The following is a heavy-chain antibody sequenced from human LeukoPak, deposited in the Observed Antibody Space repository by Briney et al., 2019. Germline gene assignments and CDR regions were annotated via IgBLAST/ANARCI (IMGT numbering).Heavy chain of an antibody. J-gene: IGHJ2*01. CDR3: ARGPQLSRSYWYSDH. Sequence: SETLSLTCTVSGGSLSSCYWSWIRQPAGKGLEWIGRISTSGSTNYNPSLKSRVTMSVDTSKNQFSLKLSSVTAADTAVYYCARGPQLSRSYWYSDHWGRGTLVTVSS. V-gene: IGHV4-4*07. CDR1: GGSLSSCY. CDR2: ISTSGST. D-gene: IGHD1-1*01.